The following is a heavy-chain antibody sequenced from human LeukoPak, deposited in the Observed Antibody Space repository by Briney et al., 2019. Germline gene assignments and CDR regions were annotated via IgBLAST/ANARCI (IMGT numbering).Heavy chain of an antibody. Sequence: PGGSLRLSCAASGFTFSSYAMSWVRQAPGKGLEWVSAISGSGGSTYYADSVKGRFTISRDNSKNTLYLQMNSLRAEDTAVYYCAKKGEGNMYSSSWLDLGYSSGWLYTFFDYWGQGTLVTVSS. V-gene: IGHV3-23*01. CDR1: GFTFSSYA. J-gene: IGHJ4*02. CDR2: ISGSGGST. D-gene: IGHD6-13*01. CDR3: AKKGEGNMYSSSWLDLGYSSGWLYTFFDY.